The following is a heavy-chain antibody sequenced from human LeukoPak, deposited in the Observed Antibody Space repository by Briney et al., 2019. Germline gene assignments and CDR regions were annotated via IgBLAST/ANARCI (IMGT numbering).Heavy chain of an antibody. CDR3: ARDRITMVRGVWNWFDP. J-gene: IGHJ5*02. D-gene: IGHD3-10*01. Sequence: ASVKVSCKASGYTFTGYYMHWVRQAPGQGLEWMGWINPNSGGTNYAQKFQGRVTMTRDTSISTAYMEMSRLRSDDTAVYYCARDRITMVRGVWNWFDPWGQGTLVTVSS. CDR2: INPNSGGT. CDR1: GYTFTGYY. V-gene: IGHV1-2*02.